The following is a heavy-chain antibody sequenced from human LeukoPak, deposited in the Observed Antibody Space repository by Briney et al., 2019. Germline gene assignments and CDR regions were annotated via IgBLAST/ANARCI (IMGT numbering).Heavy chain of an antibody. CDR1: GFTFSDYF. CDR3: GRAKEDYSGYGTYEQYYYFYMDV. D-gene: IGHD5-12*01. Sequence: GGSLRLSCAASGFTFSDYFMSWIRQAPGKGLEWVSYISNRGTTIYYADSVKGRFTVSRDNAKNSPYLHMNSLRAEDTAVYYCGRAKEDYSGYGTYEQYYYFYMDVWGKGTTVTVSS. CDR2: ISNRGTTI. V-gene: IGHV3-11*01. J-gene: IGHJ6*03.